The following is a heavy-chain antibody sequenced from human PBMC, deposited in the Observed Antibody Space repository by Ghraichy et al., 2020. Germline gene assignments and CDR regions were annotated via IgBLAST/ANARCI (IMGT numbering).Heavy chain of an antibody. D-gene: IGHD6-19*01. CDR2: IYYSGST. Sequence: SETLSLTCTVSGGSISSSSYYWGWIRQPPGKGLEWIGSIYYSGSTYYNPSLKSRVTISVDTSKNQFSLKLSSVTAADTAVYYCARQSSPGWYSYYYYYGMDVWGQGTTVTVSS. J-gene: IGHJ6*02. V-gene: IGHV4-39*01. CDR1: GGSISSSSYY. CDR3: ARQSSPGWYSYYYYYGMDV.